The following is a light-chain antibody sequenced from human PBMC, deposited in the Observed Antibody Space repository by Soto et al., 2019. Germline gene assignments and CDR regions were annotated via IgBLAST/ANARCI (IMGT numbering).Light chain of an antibody. V-gene: IGKV3-20*01. CDR1: QTVSITY. J-gene: IGKJ5*01. CDR2: GAS. Sequence: VLTQSPGTLSLSPGESATLSCRASQTVSITYLTWYQQKPGQAPRLLIFGASKRAAGIPDRFSGSGSGRDFTLTISGLEPEDFAVYYCQQYGSSPLISFGQGTRLEIK. CDR3: QQYGSSPLIS.